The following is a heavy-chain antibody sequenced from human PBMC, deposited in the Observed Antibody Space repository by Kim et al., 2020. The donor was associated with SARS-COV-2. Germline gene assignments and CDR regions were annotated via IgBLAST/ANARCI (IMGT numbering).Heavy chain of an antibody. D-gene: IGHD1-20*01. CDR1: GFTFSSYE. CDR2: ISSSGSTI. CDR3: ARDHNWNIPYYYYGMDV. Sequence: GGSLRLSCAASGFTFSSYEMNWVRQAPGKGLEWVSYISSSGSTIYYADSVKGRFTISRDNAKNSLYLQMNSLRTEDTAVYYCARDHNWNIPYYYYGMDVWGPATTVTVPS. V-gene: IGHV3-48*03. J-gene: IGHJ6*02.